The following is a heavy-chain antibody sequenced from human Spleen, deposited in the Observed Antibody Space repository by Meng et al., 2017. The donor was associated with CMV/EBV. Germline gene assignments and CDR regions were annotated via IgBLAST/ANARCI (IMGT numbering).Heavy chain of an antibody. V-gene: IGHV4-34*01. Sequence: SLTRAVYGGSFSGYYWRWIRQAPGKGMEWIGEINHSGSANYNPSLKSRVTISVDTSKNQFSLKLSSVTAADTAVYYCARGDRGWFDPWGQGTLVTVSS. CDR3: ARGDRGWFDP. CDR1: GGSFSGYY. J-gene: IGHJ5*02. CDR2: INHSGSA.